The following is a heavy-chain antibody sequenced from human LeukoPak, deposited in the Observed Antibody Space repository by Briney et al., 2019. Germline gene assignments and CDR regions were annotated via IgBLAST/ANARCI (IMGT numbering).Heavy chain of an antibody. Sequence: PGGSLRLSCAASGFTFSSYGMHWVRQAPGKGLEWVAIIWYDGSNKYYADSVKGRFTVSRDSSKNTLYLQMNSLRAEDTAVYYCAREGGGKEFDYWGQGTLVTVSS. V-gene: IGHV3-33*01. CDR3: AREGGGKEFDY. D-gene: IGHD3-16*01. CDR1: GFTFSSYG. CDR2: IWYDGSNK. J-gene: IGHJ4*02.